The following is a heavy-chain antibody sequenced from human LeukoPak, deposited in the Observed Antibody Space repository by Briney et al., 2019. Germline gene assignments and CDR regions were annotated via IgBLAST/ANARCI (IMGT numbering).Heavy chain of an antibody. Sequence: GGSLRLSCAASGFTFSSSAMSWVRQVPGKGLEWVSAISGSGGSTYYADSVKGRFTISRDNSKNTLYLQMNSLRAEDTAVYYCAKEGDGDYHYYFDYWGQGTLVTVSS. D-gene: IGHD4-17*01. CDR2: ISGSGGST. V-gene: IGHV3-23*01. CDR1: GFTFSSSA. J-gene: IGHJ4*02. CDR3: AKEGDGDYHYYFDY.